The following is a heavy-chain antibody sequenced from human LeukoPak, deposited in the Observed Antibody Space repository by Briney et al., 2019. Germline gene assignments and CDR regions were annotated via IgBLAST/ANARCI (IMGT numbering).Heavy chain of an antibody. V-gene: IGHV4-34*01. CDR1: GGSFSGYY. D-gene: IGHD2-2*01. CDR2: INHSGST. J-gene: IGHJ4*02. Sequence: SETLSLTCAVYGGSFSGYYWSWIRQPPGKGLEWIGEINHSGSTNYNPSLKSRVTISVDRSKSQFSLKLSSVTAADTAVYYCASVLVPAAEFDYWGQGTLVTVSS. CDR3: ASVLVPAAEFDY.